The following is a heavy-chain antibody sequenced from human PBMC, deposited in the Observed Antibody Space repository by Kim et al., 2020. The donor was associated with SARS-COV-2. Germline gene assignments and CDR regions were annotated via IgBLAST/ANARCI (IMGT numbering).Heavy chain of an antibody. D-gene: IGHD6-19*01. V-gene: IGHV3-53*01. CDR3: ARDQGAVAGYYFDY. Sequence: GGSLRLSCAASGFTVSSNYMSWVRQAPGKGLEWVSVIYSGGSTYYADSVKGRFTISRDNSKNTLYLQMNSLRAEDTAVYYCARDQGAVAGYYFDYWGQGTLVTVSS. J-gene: IGHJ4*02. CDR1: GFTVSSNY. CDR2: IYSGGST.